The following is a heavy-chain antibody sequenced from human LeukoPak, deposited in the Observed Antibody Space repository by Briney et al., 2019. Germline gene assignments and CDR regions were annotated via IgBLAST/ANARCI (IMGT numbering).Heavy chain of an antibody. CDR3: ARDSSGWQRRAFDI. V-gene: IGHV4-34*01. CDR2: INHSGST. D-gene: IGHD6-19*01. Sequence: KPSETLSLPCAVYGGSFSGYYWSWMRQPPGKGLEWMGEINHSGSTNYHPSLKSRVTISVDTSKNQFSLKLSSVTAADTAVYYCARDSSGWQRRAFDIWGQGTMVTVSS. J-gene: IGHJ3*02. CDR1: GGSFSGYY.